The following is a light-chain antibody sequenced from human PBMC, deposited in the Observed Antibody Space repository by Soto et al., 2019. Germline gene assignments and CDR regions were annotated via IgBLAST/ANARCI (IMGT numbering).Light chain of an antibody. CDR2: EGS. Sequence: QSALTQPASVSGSPGQSITISCTGTSSDVGSYNLVSWFQQHPGKAPKLMIYEGSKRPSGVSDRFSGSKSGYSASLTISGLQADDEADYYCNSQSSNGIRVFGTGTKVTVL. J-gene: IGLJ1*01. V-gene: IGLV2-14*02. CDR1: SSDVGSYNL. CDR3: NSQSSNGIRV.